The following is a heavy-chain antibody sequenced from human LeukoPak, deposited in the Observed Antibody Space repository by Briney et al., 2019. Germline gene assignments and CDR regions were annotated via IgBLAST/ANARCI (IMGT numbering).Heavy chain of an antibody. D-gene: IGHD6-13*01. CDR1: GDSVSSNSAA. CDR3: ARGGSSRKRAAFDI. CDR2: TYYRSKWYN. Sequence: SQTLSLTCAISGDSVSSNSAAWNWTRQSPSRGLEWLGRTYYRSKWYNDYAVSVKSRITINPDTSKNQFSLQLNSVTPEDTAVYYCARGGSSRKRAAFDIWGQGTMVTVSS. J-gene: IGHJ3*02. V-gene: IGHV6-1*01.